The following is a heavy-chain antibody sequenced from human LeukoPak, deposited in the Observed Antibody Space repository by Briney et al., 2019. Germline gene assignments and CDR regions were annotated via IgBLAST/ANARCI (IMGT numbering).Heavy chain of an antibody. CDR2: MYHSGTT. V-gene: IGHV4-38-2*01. CDR1: GYFISSGYH. Sequence: SETLSLTCVVSGYFISSGYHWGWIRQPPGKGLEWIGSMYHSGTTYYNPSLKSRVTMSVDRSKNQFSLKLRSVTAADTAVYYCARSDIIIRPAAQLFDYWGLGALVTVSS. CDR3: ARSDIIIRPAAQLFDY. J-gene: IGHJ4*02. D-gene: IGHD2-2*01.